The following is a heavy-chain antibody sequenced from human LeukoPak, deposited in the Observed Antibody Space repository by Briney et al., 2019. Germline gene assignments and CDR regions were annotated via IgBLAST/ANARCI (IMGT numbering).Heavy chain of an antibody. CDR1: GFTFSNYA. CDR3: AKDRDFWSGYYPIFDY. D-gene: IGHD3-3*01. CDR2: IISSGGTT. Sequence: GGSLRLSCAASGFTFSNYAMSWVRQAPGKGLVWVSNIISSGGTTDYADSVKGRFTISRDNSKNTLYLQMNNLRAEDTAVYYCAKDRDFWSGYYPIFDYWGQGTLVTVSS. J-gene: IGHJ4*02. V-gene: IGHV3-23*01.